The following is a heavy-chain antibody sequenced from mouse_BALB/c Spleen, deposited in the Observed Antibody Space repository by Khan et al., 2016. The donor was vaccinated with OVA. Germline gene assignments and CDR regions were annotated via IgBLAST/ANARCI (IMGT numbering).Heavy chain of an antibody. CDR1: GYSFTAYY. V-gene: IGHV1-26*01. J-gene: IGHJ2*01. Sequence: VQLQQSGPDLVKPGSSVKISCKASGYSFTAYYMHWMRQSHGKSLEWIGRINPNIGTTDYNQRFTGKAILTVDKSSSTAYMERRNLTSEDSAVYYCTRSEGFDYWGQGTTLTVSS. CDR3: TRSEGFDY. CDR2: INPNIGTT.